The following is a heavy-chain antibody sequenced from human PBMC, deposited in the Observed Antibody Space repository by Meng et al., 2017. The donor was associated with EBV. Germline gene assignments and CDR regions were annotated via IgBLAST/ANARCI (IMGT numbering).Heavy chain of an antibody. CDR2: INHSGST. CDR1: GGSFSGYY. J-gene: IGHJ5*02. Sequence: QVQLEQWGAVLLKTSETLSLPFAVYGGSFSGYYWSGIRQPPGKGLEWIGEINHSGSTNYNPSLKSRVTISVDTSKNQFSLKLSSVTAADTAVYYCARGYCSGGSCYSNWFDPWGQGTLVTVSS. CDR3: ARGYCSGGSCYSNWFDP. V-gene: IGHV4-34*01. D-gene: IGHD2-15*01.